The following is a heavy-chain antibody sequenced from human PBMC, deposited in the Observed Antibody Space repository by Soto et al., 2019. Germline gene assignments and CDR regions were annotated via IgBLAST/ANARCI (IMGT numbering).Heavy chain of an antibody. D-gene: IGHD3-3*01. V-gene: IGHV3-30-3*01. Sequence: QVQLVESGGGVVQPGRSLRLSCAASGFTFSSYAMHWVRQAPGKGLEWVAVISYDGSNKYYADSVKGRFTISRDNSKKTLYLQMNSLRAEDTAVYYCARDHNTIFGVVIMLMGFMDVWGQGTTVTVSS. CDR2: ISYDGSNK. CDR1: GFTFSSYA. CDR3: ARDHNTIFGVVIMLMGFMDV. J-gene: IGHJ6*02.